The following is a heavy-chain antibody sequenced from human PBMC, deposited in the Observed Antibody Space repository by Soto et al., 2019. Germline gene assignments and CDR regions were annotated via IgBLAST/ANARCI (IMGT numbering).Heavy chain of an antibody. D-gene: IGHD6-13*01. J-gene: IGHJ4*02. V-gene: IGHV3-23*01. Sequence: GSLRLSCTASGFTFSSYGMSWVRQAPGKGLEWVSSITTNGGTTYYADSVKGRFTISRDNSKNTLYLQMNSLRAEDTAVYYCAKIAAATGTESWGRGTLGTVSS. CDR2: ITTNGGTT. CDR3: AKIAAATGTES. CDR1: GFTFSSYG.